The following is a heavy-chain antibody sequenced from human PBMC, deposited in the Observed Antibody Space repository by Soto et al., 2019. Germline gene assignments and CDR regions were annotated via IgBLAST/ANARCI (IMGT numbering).Heavy chain of an antibody. J-gene: IGHJ5*02. CDR3: AKVGAENSIRKNWFDP. CDR1: GFTFSSYA. CDR2: ISGSGGST. V-gene: IGHV3-23*01. D-gene: IGHD3-16*01. Sequence: GGSLRLSCAASGFTFSSYAMSWVRQAPGKGLEWVSAISGSGGSTYYADSVKGRFTISRDNSKNTLYLQMNSLRAEDTAVYYCAKVGAENSIRKNWFDPWGQGTLVTVSS.